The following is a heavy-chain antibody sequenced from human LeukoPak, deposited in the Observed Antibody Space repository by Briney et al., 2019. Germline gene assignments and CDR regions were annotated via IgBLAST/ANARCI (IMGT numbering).Heavy chain of an antibody. Sequence: SETLSLTCAVSGGSISSRNWWSWVRQPPGKGLEWIGEIYHSGSTNYNPSLKTRVTISVDTSKNQFSLKLSSVTAADTAVYYCARSPRGTGTTYWFDPWGQGTLVTVSS. J-gene: IGHJ5*02. V-gene: IGHV4-4*02. CDR1: GGSISSRNW. CDR3: ARSPRGTGTTYWFDP. D-gene: IGHD1-1*01. CDR2: IYHSGST.